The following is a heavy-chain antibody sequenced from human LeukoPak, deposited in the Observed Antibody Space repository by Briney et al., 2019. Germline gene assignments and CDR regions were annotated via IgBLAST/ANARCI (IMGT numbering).Heavy chain of an antibody. D-gene: IGHD6-19*01. CDR2: ISASDGST. J-gene: IGHJ6*02. CDR3: AKGGWLDV. V-gene: IGHV3-23*01. CDR1: GVTFSTYV. Sequence: QTGGSLRLSCAASGVTFSTYVRTCVRQAPGKGLEWVSAISASDGSTYYADSVEGRFTISRDNSKNTLYLQLNSLKAVDTAEHYCAKGGWLDVWGQGTTVTVSS.